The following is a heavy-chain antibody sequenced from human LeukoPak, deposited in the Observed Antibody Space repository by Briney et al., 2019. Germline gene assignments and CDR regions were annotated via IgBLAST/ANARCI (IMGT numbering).Heavy chain of an antibody. Sequence: ASVKVSCKASGYTFTNYAIHWVRQAPGQRLEWMGWINGGNGKTKYSQKFQGRVTITRDTSASTAYMELSSLRSEDTAVYYCARDPGLYQVLLWFDPWGQGTLVTVSS. V-gene: IGHV1-3*01. J-gene: IGHJ5*02. D-gene: IGHD2-2*01. CDR2: INGGNGKT. CDR3: ARDPGLYQVLLWFDP. CDR1: GYTFTNYA.